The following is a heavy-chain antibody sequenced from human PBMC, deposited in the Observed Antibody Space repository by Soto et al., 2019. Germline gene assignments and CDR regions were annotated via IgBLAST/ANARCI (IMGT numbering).Heavy chain of an antibody. V-gene: IGHV4-59*01. CDR3: ARVDYDFWSPPPRVGWFDP. J-gene: IGHJ5*02. D-gene: IGHD3-3*01. CDR2: IYYSGST. Sequence: PSETLSLTCTVSGGSISSYYWSWIRQPPGKGLEWIGYIYYSGSTNYNPSLKSRVTISVDTSENQFSLKLSSVTAADTAVYYCARVDYDFWSPPPRVGWFDPWGQGTLVTVSS. CDR1: GGSISSYY.